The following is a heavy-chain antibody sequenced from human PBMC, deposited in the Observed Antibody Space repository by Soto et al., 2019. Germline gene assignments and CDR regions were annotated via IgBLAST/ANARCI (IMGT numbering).Heavy chain of an antibody. CDR1: GGSFSSSA. J-gene: IGHJ4*02. V-gene: IGHV1-69*01. D-gene: IGHD1-26*01. Sequence: QVQLVQSGAEVKKPGSSVKVSCKASGGSFSSSAFYWVRQAPGQGLEWMGGIIPIFNTPNYAQKFQGRVTITADESTATTYMDLSGLRSDDTAVYYCVSMGRDGDSFDSFVDYWGQGTLITVSS. CDR3: VSMGRDGDSFDSFVDY. CDR2: IIPIFNTP.